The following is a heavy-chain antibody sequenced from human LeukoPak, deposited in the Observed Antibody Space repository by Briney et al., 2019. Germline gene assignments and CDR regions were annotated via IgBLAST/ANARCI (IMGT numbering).Heavy chain of an antibody. CDR3: ARDRLLEDRDYHYYYYMDV. J-gene: IGHJ6*03. Sequence: TAGSLRLSCAVSGLTFSSYSMNWVRQAPGKGLEWVSSISSSSNYIYYADSVRGRFTISRDNAKNSLSLQMNSLRAEDTAVYYCARDRLLEDRDYHYYYYMDVWGIGTTVTVSS. CDR2: ISSSSNYI. V-gene: IGHV3-21*01. D-gene: IGHD1-1*01. CDR1: GLTFSSYS.